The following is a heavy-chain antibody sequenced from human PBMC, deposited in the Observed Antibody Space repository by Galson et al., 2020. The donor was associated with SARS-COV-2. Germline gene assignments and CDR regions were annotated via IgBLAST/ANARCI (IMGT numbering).Heavy chain of an antibody. Sequence: LETLSLTCAVSGGSISSSNWWSWVRQPPGKGLEWIGEIYHSGSTNYNPSLKSRVTISVDKSKNQFSLKLSSVTAADTAVYYCARDGPYCSSTSCAFDYWGQGTLVTVSS. V-gene: IGHV4-4*02. J-gene: IGHJ4*02. CDR1: GGSISSSNW. CDR2: IYHSGST. D-gene: IGHD2-2*01. CDR3: ARDGPYCSSTSCAFDY.